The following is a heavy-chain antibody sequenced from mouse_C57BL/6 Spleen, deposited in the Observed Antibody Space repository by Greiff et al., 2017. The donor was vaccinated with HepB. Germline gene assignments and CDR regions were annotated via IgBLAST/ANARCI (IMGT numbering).Heavy chain of an antibody. J-gene: IGHJ2*01. CDR3: GRPHSYYFDD. CDR2: IHPNSGST. Sequence: QVQLQQPGAELVKPGASVKLSCKASGYTFTSYWMHWVKQRPGQGLEWIGMIHPNSGSTNYNEKFKSKATLTVDKSSSTAYMQLSSLTSEDSAVYYCGRPHSYYFDDWGQGTTLTVSS. V-gene: IGHV1-64*01. CDR1: GYTFTSYW.